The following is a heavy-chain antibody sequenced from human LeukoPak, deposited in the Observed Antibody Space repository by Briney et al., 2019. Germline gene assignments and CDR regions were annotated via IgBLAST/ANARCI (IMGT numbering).Heavy chain of an antibody. Sequence: SETLSLTCAVYGGSFSGYYWSWIRQPPGKGLEWIGEINHSGSTNYNPSLKSRVTISVDTSKNQFSLKLSPVTAADTAVYYCARADAWLVRYYYYGMDVWGQGTTVTVSS. CDR3: ARADAWLVRYYYYGMDV. J-gene: IGHJ6*02. CDR2: INHSGST. CDR1: GGSFSGYY. D-gene: IGHD6-19*01. V-gene: IGHV4-34*01.